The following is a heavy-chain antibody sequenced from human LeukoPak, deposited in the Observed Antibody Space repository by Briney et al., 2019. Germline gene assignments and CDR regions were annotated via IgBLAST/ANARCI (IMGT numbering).Heavy chain of an antibody. Sequence: GGSLRLSCAASGSTFSDYYMSWIRQAPGKGLEWVSYISFSGSPTQYADSVKGRFTISRDNAKNSLYLQMNSLRDEDTVVYYCARDRAYYYDSSGYYYFDHWGQGTLVTVSS. CDR1: GSTFSDYY. V-gene: IGHV3-11*01. CDR2: ISFSGSPT. CDR3: ARDRAYYYDSSGYYYFDH. J-gene: IGHJ4*02. D-gene: IGHD3-22*01.